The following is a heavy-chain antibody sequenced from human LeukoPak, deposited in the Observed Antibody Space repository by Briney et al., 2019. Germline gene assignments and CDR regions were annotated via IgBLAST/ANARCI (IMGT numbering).Heavy chain of an antibody. J-gene: IGHJ6*02. CDR3: ARDSRRPYYYGLDV. CDR2: VYHTGGT. Sequence: SETLSLTCTVSGGSVGSVSSYWTWIRQPPGKGLEWIGYVYHTGGTKYNPSLKSRVTISLDTPKNQFSLRLSSVTAADTAVYYCARDSRRPYYYGLDVWGQGTTVTVSS. CDR1: GGSVGSVSSY. V-gene: IGHV4-61*01.